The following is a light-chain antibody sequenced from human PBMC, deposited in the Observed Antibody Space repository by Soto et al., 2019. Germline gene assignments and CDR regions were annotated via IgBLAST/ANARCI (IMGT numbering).Light chain of an antibody. CDR3: QYRSNWHGTWT. Sequence: EIVFTQSPGTLSFSPGERATLSCRASLGVNSSYLAWARQKPGQAQRLIIYRASNRATGIPVRFSGTGSGTDFTLTITSLEPEAFAVYYCQYRSNWHGTWTFGQGTKVDIK. CDR2: RAS. CDR1: LGVNSSY. J-gene: IGKJ1*01. V-gene: IGKV3D-20*02.